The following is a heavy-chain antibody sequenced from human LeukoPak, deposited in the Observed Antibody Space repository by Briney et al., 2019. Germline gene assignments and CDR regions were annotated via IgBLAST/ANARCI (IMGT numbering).Heavy chain of an antibody. CDR1: GXTFRTYW. V-gene: IGHV3-74*01. CDR3: ARGLGSPTDY. CDR2: INDDGSTT. J-gene: IGHJ4*02. Sequence: PGGSLRLSCAASGXTFRTYWMHWLRQAPGKGLVWVSRINDDGSTTTYADSVKGRFTISRDNAKSTLYLQMNSLGAEDTAVYYCARGLGSPTDYWGQGTLVTVSS. D-gene: IGHD1-26*01.